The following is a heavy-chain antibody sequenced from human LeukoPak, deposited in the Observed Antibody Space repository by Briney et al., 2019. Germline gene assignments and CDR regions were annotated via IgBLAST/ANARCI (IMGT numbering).Heavy chain of an antibody. CDR3: ARSTPDFWSGYSANWFDP. CDR1: GFTFSDYY. D-gene: IGHD3-3*01. V-gene: IGHV3-11*04. CDR2: ISSSGSTI. J-gene: IGHJ5*02. Sequence: GGSLRLSCAASGFTFSDYYMSWIRQAPGKGLEWVPYISSSGSTIYYADSVKGRFTISRDNAKNSLYLQMNSLRAEDTAVYYCARSTPDFWSGYSANWFDPWGQGTLVTVSS.